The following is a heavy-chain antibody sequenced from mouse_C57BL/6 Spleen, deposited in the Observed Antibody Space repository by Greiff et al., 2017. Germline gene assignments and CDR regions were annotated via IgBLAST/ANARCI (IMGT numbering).Heavy chain of an antibody. CDR3: ARPNYYGSTYAMDD. D-gene: IGHD1-1*01. Sequence: QVQLQQPGAELVMPGASVKLSCKASGYTFTSYWMHWVKQRPGQGLEWIGEIDPSDSYTNYNQKFKGKSTLTVDKSSSTAYMQLSSLTSEDSAVYYCARPNYYGSTYAMDDWGQGTSVTVSS. V-gene: IGHV1-69*01. CDR1: GYTFTSYW. CDR2: IDPSDSYT. J-gene: IGHJ4*01.